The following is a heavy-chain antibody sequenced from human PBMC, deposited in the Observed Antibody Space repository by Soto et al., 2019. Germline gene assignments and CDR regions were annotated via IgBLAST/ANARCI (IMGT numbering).Heavy chain of an antibody. CDR1: GFTFSSYA. J-gene: IGHJ2*01. V-gene: IGHV3-23*01. D-gene: IGHD1-1*01. CDR2: ISGSGGST. Sequence: EVQLLESGGGLVQPGGSLRLSCAASGFTFSSYAMSWVRQAPGKGLEWVSAISGSGGSTYYADSVKGRFTISRDNSKNTLYLQMNSLRAEDTAVYYCAKETGTKTRAGLWYFDLWGRGTLVTVSS. CDR3: AKETGTKTRAGLWYFDL.